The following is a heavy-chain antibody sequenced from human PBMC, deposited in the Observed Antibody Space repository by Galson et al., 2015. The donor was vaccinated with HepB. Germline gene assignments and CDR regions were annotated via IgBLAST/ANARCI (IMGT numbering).Heavy chain of an antibody. Sequence: SVKVSCKASGYTFTNYGITWVRQAPGQGLEWMGWISGYGDNTLYAQKFHDRVTMTTETSTDTAYMELRSLISDDTAVYYCARNDTLSGADPWGQGTLVTVSS. CDR1: GYTFTNYG. V-gene: IGHV1-18*04. D-gene: IGHD2/OR15-2a*01. CDR2: ISGYGDNT. CDR3: ARNDTLSGADP. J-gene: IGHJ5*02.